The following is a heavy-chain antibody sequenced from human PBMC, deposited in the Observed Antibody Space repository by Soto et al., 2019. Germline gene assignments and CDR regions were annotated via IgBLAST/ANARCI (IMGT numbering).Heavy chain of an antibody. V-gene: IGHV3-48*02. CDR2: ISSSSSNI. CDR3: ARDWYSNALAPDAFDI. D-gene: IGHD5-18*01. J-gene: IGHJ3*02. Sequence: EVQLVESGGGLVQPGGSLRLSCAASGFTFSSYSMNWVRQAPGKGLEWVSYISSSSSNIYYADSVKGRFTISRDNAKNSLYLHMNSLRDEDTAVYYCARDWYSNALAPDAFDICGQGTMVTVSS. CDR1: GFTFSSYS.